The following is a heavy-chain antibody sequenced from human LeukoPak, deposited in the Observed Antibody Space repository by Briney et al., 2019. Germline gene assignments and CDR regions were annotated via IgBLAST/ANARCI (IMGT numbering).Heavy chain of an antibody. CDR1: GGSISSYY. V-gene: IGHV4-59*01. CDR2: IYYSGST. Sequence: SETLSLTCTVSGGSISSYYWSWIRQPPGKGLEWIGYIYYSGSTNYNPSLKSRVTISVDTSKNQFSLKLSSVTAADTAVYYCASSSGWPRSVDYWGQGTLVTVSP. J-gene: IGHJ4*02. D-gene: IGHD6-19*01. CDR3: ASSSGWPRSVDY.